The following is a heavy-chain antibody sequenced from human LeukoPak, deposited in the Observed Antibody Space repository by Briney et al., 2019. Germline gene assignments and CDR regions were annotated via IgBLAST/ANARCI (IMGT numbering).Heavy chain of an antibody. J-gene: IGHJ6*03. Sequence: PSETLSLTCTVSGGSISSYYWSWIRQPPGKGLEWIGYIYYSGSTNYNPSLKSRVTISVDTSKNQFSLKLSSVTAADTAVYYCARRRHSSSSPLSSYYYMDVWGKGTTVTVSS. CDR3: ARRRHSSSSPLSSYYYMDV. D-gene: IGHD6-13*01. CDR1: GGSISSYY. V-gene: IGHV4-59*01. CDR2: IYYSGST.